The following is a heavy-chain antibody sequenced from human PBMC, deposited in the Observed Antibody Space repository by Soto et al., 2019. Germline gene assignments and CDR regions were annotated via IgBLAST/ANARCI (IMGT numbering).Heavy chain of an antibody. D-gene: IGHD3-10*01. CDR1: GGSINTYY. Sequence: SETLSLTCTVSGGSINTYYWSWIRQPAGKGLEWIGRIYSSGSTDYNPSLKSRVTMSVDTSKSQFSLKLSSVTAADTAVYYCARYYYDSGSYEYDYYYGMDVWGQGTPVTVSS. CDR3: ARYYYDSGSYEYDYYYGMDV. J-gene: IGHJ6*02. V-gene: IGHV4-4*07. CDR2: IYSSGST.